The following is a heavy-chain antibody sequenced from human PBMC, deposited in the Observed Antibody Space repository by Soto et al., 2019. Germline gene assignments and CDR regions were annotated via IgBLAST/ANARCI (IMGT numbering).Heavy chain of an antibody. CDR3: ARSSGTYSDFDY. CDR2: INPNSGGT. J-gene: IGHJ4*01. D-gene: IGHD1-26*01. CDR1: GYSFTAYG. V-gene: IGHV1-2*02. Sequence: ASVKVSCKASGYSFTAYGVHWVRQAPGQGLEWMGWINPNSGGTNYAQRFQGRVAMTTDTSTNTAYMELNSLKSDDTALYFCARSSGTYSDFDYWGQGTQVTVSS.